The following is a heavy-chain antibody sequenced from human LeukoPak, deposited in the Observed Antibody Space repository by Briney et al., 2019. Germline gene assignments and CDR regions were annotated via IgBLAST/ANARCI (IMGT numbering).Heavy chain of an antibody. CDR1: GFTVSDNY. Sequence: GGSLRLSCAASGFTVSDNYVNWVRQAPGKGLEWVSVIYSGGGIYYADSVKGRFTISRDNSKNTVYLQMNSLRPEDTAVYYCAREGHSYGPFDYWGQGALVTVSS. CDR2: IYSGGGI. V-gene: IGHV3-66*02. CDR3: AREGHSYGPFDY. D-gene: IGHD5-18*01. J-gene: IGHJ4*02.